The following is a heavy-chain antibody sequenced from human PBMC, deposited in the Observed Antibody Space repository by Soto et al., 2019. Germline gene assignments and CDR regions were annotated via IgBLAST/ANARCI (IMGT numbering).Heavy chain of an antibody. J-gene: IGHJ6*02. D-gene: IGHD4-4*01. CDR1: GGSISSGDYY. CDR2: IYYSGST. CDR3: ARGGNSYYYAMDV. Sequence: LSLTCTVSGGSISSGDYYWSWIRQPPGKGLEWIGYIYYSGSTYYNPSLKSRVTISVDTSKNQFSLRLSSVTAADTAVYYCARGGNSYYYAMDVWGQGTRSPSP. V-gene: IGHV4-30-4*01.